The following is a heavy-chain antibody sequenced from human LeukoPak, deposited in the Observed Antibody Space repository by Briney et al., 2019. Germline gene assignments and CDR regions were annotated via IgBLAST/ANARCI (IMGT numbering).Heavy chain of an antibody. CDR3: ARDLRYSYGFGT. J-gene: IGHJ5*02. CDR1: GGSISSYY. Sequence: KPSETLSLTCTVSGGSISSYYWSWIRQPPGKGLEWIGYIYYSGSTNYNPSLKSRVIISVDTSKNQFSLKLSSVTAADTAVYYCARDLRYSYGFGTWGQGTLVTVSS. D-gene: IGHD5-18*01. V-gene: IGHV4-59*01. CDR2: IYYSGST.